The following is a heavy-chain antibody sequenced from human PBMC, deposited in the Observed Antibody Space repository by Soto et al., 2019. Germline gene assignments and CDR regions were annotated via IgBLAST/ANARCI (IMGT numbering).Heavy chain of an antibody. V-gene: IGHV4-39*02. J-gene: IGHJ4*02. CDR3: ARERITMVRGVINPFDY. Sequence: SETLSLTCTVSGGSISSSIYYWGWIRQPPGKGLEWIGSIYYSGSTYYNPSLKSRVTISVDTSKNQFSLKLSSVTAADTAVYYCARERITMVRGVINPFDYWGQGTLVTVSS. D-gene: IGHD3-10*01. CDR1: GGSISSSIYY. CDR2: IYYSGST.